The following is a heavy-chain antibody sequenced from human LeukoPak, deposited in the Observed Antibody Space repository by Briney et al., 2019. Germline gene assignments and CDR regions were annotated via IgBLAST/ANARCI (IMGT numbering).Heavy chain of an antibody. Sequence: GESLKISCKGSGYSFTSYRISWVRQMPGKGLEWMGRIDPSDSYTNYSPSFQGHVTISADKSISTAYLQWSSLKASDTAMYYCAALYYDILTGYYTTFFDYWGQGTLVTVSS. V-gene: IGHV5-10-1*01. CDR3: AALYYDILTGYYTTFFDY. CDR2: IDPSDSYT. J-gene: IGHJ4*02. CDR1: GYSFTSYR. D-gene: IGHD3-9*01.